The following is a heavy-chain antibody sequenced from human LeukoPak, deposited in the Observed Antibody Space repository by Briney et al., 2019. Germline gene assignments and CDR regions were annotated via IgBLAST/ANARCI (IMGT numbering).Heavy chain of an antibody. CDR2: INWNSGTI. CDR3: AKASYGSGSYPIDY. D-gene: IGHD3-10*01. Sequence: GGSLRLSCAASGFTFDDYAMHWVRQAPGKGLEWVSGINWNSGTIGSADSVKGRFTISRDNAMNSLYLQMNGLRPEDTALYYCAKASYGSGSYPIDYWGQGILVTVSS. J-gene: IGHJ4*02. V-gene: IGHV3-9*01. CDR1: GFTFDDYA.